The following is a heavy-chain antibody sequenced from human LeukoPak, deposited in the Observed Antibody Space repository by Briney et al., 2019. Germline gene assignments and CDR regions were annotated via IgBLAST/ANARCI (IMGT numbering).Heavy chain of an antibody. CDR3: AKEGYRGYDHFDY. D-gene: IGHD5-12*01. V-gene: IGHV3-30*18. J-gene: IGHJ4*02. CDR2: ISYDGSNK. Sequence: GGSLRLSCAASGFTFSSYGMHWVRQAPGKGLEWVAVISYDGSNKYYADSVKGRFTISRDNSKNTLYLQMNSLRAEDTAVYYCAKEGYRGYDHFDYWGQGTLVTVSS. CDR1: GFTFSSYG.